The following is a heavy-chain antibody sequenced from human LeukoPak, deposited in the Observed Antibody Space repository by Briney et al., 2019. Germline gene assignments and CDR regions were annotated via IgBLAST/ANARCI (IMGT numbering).Heavy chain of an antibody. CDR1: GGSITTYY. Sequence: SETLSLTCTVSGGSITTYYWSWIRQPPEKGLEYIGYIYYSGNTSYNPSLGSRVTISVDSSKNQFSLKLNSVTAADTAVYYCARQSHIAAAFRWGHGTLVTVSS. J-gene: IGHJ1*01. V-gene: IGHV4-59*08. D-gene: IGHD6-13*01. CDR3: ARQSHIAAAFR. CDR2: IYYSGNT.